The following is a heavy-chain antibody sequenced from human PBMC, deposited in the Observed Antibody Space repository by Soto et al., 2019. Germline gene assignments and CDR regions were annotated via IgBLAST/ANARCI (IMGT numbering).Heavy chain of an antibody. Sequence: SETLSLSCTVSGGSISSYYWSWIRQPPGKGLEWIGYIYYSGSTNYNPSLKSRVTISVDTSKNQFSLKLSSVTDADTAVYYCASYHCSSTSCYGWFDPWGQGTLVTVS. CDR2: IYYSGST. J-gene: IGHJ5*02. D-gene: IGHD2-2*01. CDR1: GGSISSYY. V-gene: IGHV4-59*01. CDR3: ASYHCSSTSCYGWFDP.